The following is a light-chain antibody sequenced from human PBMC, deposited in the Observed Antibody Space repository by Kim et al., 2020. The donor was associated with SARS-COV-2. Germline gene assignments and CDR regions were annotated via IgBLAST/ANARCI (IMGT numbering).Light chain of an antibody. V-gene: IGKV1-39*01. CDR3: QESFSTPPYT. CDR1: QSISRY. J-gene: IGKJ2*01. Sequence: ASVGDRVTITCRASQSISRYLNWYRQKPGKAPDLLIYGASALHSGVSSRFSGSGSGTEFTLTISSLQPEDFATYYCQESFSTPPYTFGQGTKLEI. CDR2: GAS.